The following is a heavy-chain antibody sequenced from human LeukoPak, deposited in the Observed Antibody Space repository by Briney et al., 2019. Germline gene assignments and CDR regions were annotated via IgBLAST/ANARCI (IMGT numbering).Heavy chain of an antibody. D-gene: IGHD6-13*01. V-gene: IGHV3-21*01. J-gene: IGHJ4*02. CDR1: GFTFSSYS. CDR2: ISSSSSYI. CDR3: ARDLGGSSWYGY. Sequence: PGGSLRLSCAASGFTFSSYSMNWVRQAPGEGLEWVSSISSSSSYIYYADSVKGRFTISRDNAKNSLYLQMNSLRAEDTAVYYCARDLGGSSWYGYWGQGTLVTVSS.